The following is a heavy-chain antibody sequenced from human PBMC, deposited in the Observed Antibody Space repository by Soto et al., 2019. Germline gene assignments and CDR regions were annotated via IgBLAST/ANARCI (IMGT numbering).Heavy chain of an antibody. CDR1: GFTFRNYG. CDR2: IGIGSSTK. J-gene: IGHJ3*01. D-gene: IGHD3-22*01. V-gene: IGHV3-48*01. CDR3: GRDKFFYNDISGRPLIAFDV. Sequence: GGSLRLSCAASGFTFRNYGMNWVRQAPGKGLEWVSYIGIGSSTKYYADSVKGRFTISRDNAKNSLYLQMNSLRAEDTAVYYCGRDKFFYNDISGRPLIAFDVGGQGKMVTVSS.